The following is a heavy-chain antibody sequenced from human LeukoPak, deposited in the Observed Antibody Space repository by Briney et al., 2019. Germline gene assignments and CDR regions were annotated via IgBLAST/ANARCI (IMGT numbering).Heavy chain of an antibody. V-gene: IGHV4-59*01. CDR1: GGSFSGYY. CDR2: IYYSGST. CDR3: ARYYLGDYGDYAFDY. J-gene: IGHJ4*02. D-gene: IGHD4-17*01. Sequence: PSETLSLTCAVYGGSFSGYYWSWIRQPPGKGLEWIGYIYYSGSTNYNPSLKSRVTISVDTSKNQFSLKLSSVTAADTAVYYCARYYLGDYGDYAFDYWGQGTLVTVSS.